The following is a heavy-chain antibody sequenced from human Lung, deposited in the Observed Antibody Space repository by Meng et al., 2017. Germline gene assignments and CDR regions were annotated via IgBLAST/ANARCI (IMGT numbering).Heavy chain of an antibody. CDR1: GGSISSIDW. J-gene: IGHJ4*02. D-gene: IGHD6-19*01. V-gene: IGHV4/OR15-8*02. CDR3: ASWIYSCGWQ. CDR2: IYHGGDT. Sequence: QVQLQKSAPGLVKPSGTLSLTCVVSGGSISSIDWWSWVRQPPGKGLEWIGEIYHGGDTNYNPSLKSRVTIAIDRSKNQFSLKLSSVTAADTAVYYCASWIYSCGWQWGQGTLVTVSS.